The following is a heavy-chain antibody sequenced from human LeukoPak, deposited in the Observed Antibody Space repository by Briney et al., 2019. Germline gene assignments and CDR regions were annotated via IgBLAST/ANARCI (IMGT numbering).Heavy chain of an antibody. D-gene: IGHD6-19*01. V-gene: IGHV3-21*01. CDR1: GFTFSSYW. J-gene: IGHJ4*02. CDR3: ARGGLIAVARSDY. CDR2: ISSSSSYI. Sequence: GGSLRLSCAASGFTFSSYWMNWVRQAPGKGLEWVSSISSSSSYIYYADSVKGRFTISRDNAKNSLYLQMNSLRAEDTAVYYCARGGLIAVARSDYWGQGTLVTVSS.